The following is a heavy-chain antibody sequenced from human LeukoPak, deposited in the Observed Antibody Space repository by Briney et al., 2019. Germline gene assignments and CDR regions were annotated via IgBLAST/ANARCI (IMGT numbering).Heavy chain of an antibody. CDR3: AKWGCSGGSCYPFAY. J-gene: IGHJ4*02. CDR2: INLEGSQK. CDR1: GFTFFNYW. D-gene: IGHD2-15*01. V-gene: IGHV3-7*03. Sequence: GGSLRLSCAASGFTFFNYWMSWVRQAPGKGLEWVANINLEGSQKYYVDSLKGRFTISRDNANNLLYLQMNSLRAEDTAVYYCAKWGCSGGSCYPFAYWGQGTLVTVSS.